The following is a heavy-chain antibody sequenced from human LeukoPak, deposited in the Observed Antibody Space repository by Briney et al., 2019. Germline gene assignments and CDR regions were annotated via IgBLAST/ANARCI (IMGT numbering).Heavy chain of an antibody. CDR3: ARDRFPEGNDALDI. J-gene: IGHJ3*02. CDR1: GFTFSDYY. Sequence: PGGSLRLSCAASGFTFSDYYMSWIRQAPGKGLEWVSGINWNGGRTSYADSVKGRFTISRDNAKNSLYLQMNSLRAEDTALYYCARDRFPEGNDALDIWGQGTMVTVSS. D-gene: IGHD1-14*01. V-gene: IGHV3-20*04. CDR2: INWNGGRT.